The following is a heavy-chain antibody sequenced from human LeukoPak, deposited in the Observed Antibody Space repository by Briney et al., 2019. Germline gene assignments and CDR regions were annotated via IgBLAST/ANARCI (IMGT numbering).Heavy chain of an antibody. Sequence: GGSLRLSCAASGFTFSSYAMSWVRQAPGKGLEWVSAISGSGGSTYYADSVKGRFTISKDNSKNMLYLQMNSLRAEDTAVYYCAKDWSHGDPYYFDYWGQGTLVTVSS. D-gene: IGHD3-10*01. CDR3: AKDWSHGDPYYFDY. J-gene: IGHJ4*02. CDR2: ISGSGGST. CDR1: GFTFSSYA. V-gene: IGHV3-23*01.